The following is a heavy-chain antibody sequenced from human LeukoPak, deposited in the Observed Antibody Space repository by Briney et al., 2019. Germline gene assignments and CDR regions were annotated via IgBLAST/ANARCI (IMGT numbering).Heavy chain of an antibody. CDR2: ISSSGSTI. D-gene: IGHD2-8*01. Sequence: PGGSLRLSCAASGFTFSSYEMNWVRQAPGKGLEWVSYISSSGSTIYYADSVKGRFTISRDNAKNSLYLQMNSLRAEDTAVYYCAREAIIVLMVYATLSGMDVWGQGTTVTVSS. CDR3: AREAIIVLMVYATLSGMDV. V-gene: IGHV3-48*03. J-gene: IGHJ6*02. CDR1: GFTFSSYE.